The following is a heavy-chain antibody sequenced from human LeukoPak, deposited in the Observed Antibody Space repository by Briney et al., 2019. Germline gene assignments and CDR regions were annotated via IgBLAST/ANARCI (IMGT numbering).Heavy chain of an antibody. CDR3: AKDLSLAVVEGDWFDP. Sequence: GGSLRLSCAASGFTFSSYGMHWVRQAPGKGLEWVAFIRYDGSNKYYADSVKGRFTISRDNSKNTLYLQMNSLRAEDTAVYYCAKDLSLAVVEGDWFDPWGQGTLVTVSS. D-gene: IGHD6-19*01. CDR2: IRYDGSNK. V-gene: IGHV3-30*02. J-gene: IGHJ5*02. CDR1: GFTFSSYG.